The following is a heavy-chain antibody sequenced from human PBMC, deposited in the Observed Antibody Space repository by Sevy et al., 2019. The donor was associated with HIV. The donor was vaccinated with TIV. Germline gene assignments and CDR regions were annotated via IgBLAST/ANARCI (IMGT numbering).Heavy chain of an antibody. D-gene: IGHD3-10*01. J-gene: IGHJ4*02. V-gene: IGHV3-30*18. Sequence: GGSLRLSCAASGFTFSSYGMHWVRQAPGKGLEWVAVISYDGSNKYYADSVKGRFTISRDNSKNTLYLQMNSLRAEDTAVYYCAKDLRDLLWFGDHTSNPLDYWGQGTLVTVSS. CDR3: AKDLRDLLWFGDHTSNPLDY. CDR2: ISYDGSNK. CDR1: GFTFSSYG.